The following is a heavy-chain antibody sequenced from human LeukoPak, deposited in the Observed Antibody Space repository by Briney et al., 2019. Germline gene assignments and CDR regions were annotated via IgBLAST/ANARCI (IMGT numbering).Heavy chain of an antibody. D-gene: IGHD3-10*01. CDR1: GGSISSYY. Sequence: PSETLSLTCTVSGGSISSYYWSWIRQPPGKGLEWIGDIYYSGSTNYNPSLKSRVTISVDTSKNQFSLKLSSVTAADTAVYYCARGYDSGSRPIDYWGQGTLVTVSS. CDR2: IYYSGST. CDR3: ARGYDSGSRPIDY. J-gene: IGHJ4*02. V-gene: IGHV4-59*01.